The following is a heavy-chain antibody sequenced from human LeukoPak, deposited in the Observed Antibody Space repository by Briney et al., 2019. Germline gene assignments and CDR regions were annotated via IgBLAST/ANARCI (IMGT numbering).Heavy chain of an antibody. CDR1: GGSISSDY. D-gene: IGHD2-2*01. J-gene: IGHJ4*02. V-gene: IGHV4-59*08. Sequence: SETLSLTCTVSGGSISSDYWSWIRQPPGKGLEWIGYIYYSGSTNYNPSLKSRVTISVDTSKNQFSLKLSSVTAADTAVYYCARRLPAAIYFDYWGQGTLVTVSS. CDR2: IYYSGST. CDR3: ARRLPAAIYFDY.